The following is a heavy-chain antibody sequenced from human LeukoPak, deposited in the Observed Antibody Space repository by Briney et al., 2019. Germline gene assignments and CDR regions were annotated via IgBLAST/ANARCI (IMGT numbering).Heavy chain of an antibody. CDR1: GFTFSSFA. D-gene: IGHD6-19*01. Sequence: PGGSLRLSCAASGFTFSSFAMSWVRQAPGKGLEWVSAISGSAGMTFYADSVKGRFTISRDNAKNSLYLQMNGLRAEDTAVYYCARVSVAGAVIDAFDMWGQGTMVTVSS. CDR3: ARVSVAGAVIDAFDM. CDR2: ISGSAGMT. J-gene: IGHJ3*02. V-gene: IGHV3-23*01.